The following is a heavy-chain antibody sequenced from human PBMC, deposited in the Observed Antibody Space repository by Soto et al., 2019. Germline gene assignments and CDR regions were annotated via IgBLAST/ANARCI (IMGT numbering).Heavy chain of an antibody. Sequence: PSETLSLTCSVSNGSISGFYWTWIRQPPGKILEWIGYIHYSGRTDYNPSLTSRATMSVDTSKNQFSLNLKSITAADTAVYYCVRVRVGLANHFDSWCRGPLVTVSS. J-gene: IGHJ4*02. CDR2: IHYSGRT. CDR1: NGSISGFY. CDR3: VRVRVGLANHFDS. V-gene: IGHV4-59*12. D-gene: IGHD1-26*01.